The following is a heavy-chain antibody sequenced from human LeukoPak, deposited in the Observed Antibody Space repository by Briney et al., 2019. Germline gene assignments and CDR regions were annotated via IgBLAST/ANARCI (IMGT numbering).Heavy chain of an antibody. J-gene: IGHJ5*02. CDR3: ARDHCTNGVCPIEVEHWFDP. CDR2: ISSSGSTI. Sequence: GGSLRLSCAASGFTFSDYYMSWIRQAPGKGLEWVSYISSSGSTIYYADSVKGRFTISRDNAKNSLYLQMNSLRAEDTAVYYCARDHCTNGVCPIEVEHWFDPWGQGTLVTVSS. D-gene: IGHD2-8*01. V-gene: IGHV3-11*04. CDR1: GFTFSDYY.